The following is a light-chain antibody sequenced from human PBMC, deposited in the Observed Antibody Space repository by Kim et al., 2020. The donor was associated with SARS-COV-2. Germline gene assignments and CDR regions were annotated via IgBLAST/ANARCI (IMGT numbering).Light chain of an antibody. CDR3: QSYDNSLSGYV. CDR2: GNS. J-gene: IGLJ1*01. CDR1: ISNIGAGYD. V-gene: IGLV1-40*01. Sequence: QSVLTQPPSVSGAPGQRVTISCTGSISNIGAGYDVHWYQQLPATAPKLLIYGNSNRPSGVPDRFSGSKSDTSASLAITGLQAEDEADYYCQSYDNSLSGYVFGSGTKVT.